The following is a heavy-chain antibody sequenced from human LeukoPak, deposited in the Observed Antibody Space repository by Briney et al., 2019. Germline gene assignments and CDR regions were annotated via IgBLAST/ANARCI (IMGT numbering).Heavy chain of an antibody. J-gene: IGHJ4*02. CDR2: IYSSGST. D-gene: IGHD3-22*01. V-gene: IGHV4-59*08. Sequence: SETLPLTCTVSGGSISTYYWSWIRQPPGKGLEWIGYIYSSGSTNYNPSLKSRVTISVDTSKNQFSLKLSSVTAADTAVYYCARQREYYESSGYYSFDYWGQGTLVTVSS. CDR3: ARQREYYESSGYYSFDY. CDR1: GGSISTYY.